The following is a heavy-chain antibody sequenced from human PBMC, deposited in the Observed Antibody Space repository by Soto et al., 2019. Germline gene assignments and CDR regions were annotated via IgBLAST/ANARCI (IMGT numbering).Heavy chain of an antibody. Sequence: SETLSLTCTVSGGSISSSSYYWGWIRQPPGKGLEWIGSIYYSGSTYYKPSLKSRVTISVDTSKNQFSLKLNSVTAAETAVYYCARRGYSSSWYYYYGMDVWGQGTTVTVSS. D-gene: IGHD6-13*01. J-gene: IGHJ6*02. V-gene: IGHV4-39*01. CDR1: GGSISSSSYY. CDR3: ARRGYSSSWYYYYGMDV. CDR2: IYYSGST.